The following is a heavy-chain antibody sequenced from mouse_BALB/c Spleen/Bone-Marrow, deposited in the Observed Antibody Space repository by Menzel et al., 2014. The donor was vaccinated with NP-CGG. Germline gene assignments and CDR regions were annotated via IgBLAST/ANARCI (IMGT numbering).Heavy chain of an antibody. CDR3: ARDWDYYAMDY. CDR2: IYPGSGNT. V-gene: IGHV1-77*01. CDR1: GYTFTDYH. J-gene: IGHJ4*01. Sequence: QVQLQQSGAELARPGASVKLSCKASGYTFTDYHINWVKQRTGQGLEWIGEIYPGSGNTYYNEKFKGKATLTADKSSSTAYMQLSSLTSEDSAVYFCARDWDYYAMDYWGQGTSVTVSS. D-gene: IGHD4-1*01.